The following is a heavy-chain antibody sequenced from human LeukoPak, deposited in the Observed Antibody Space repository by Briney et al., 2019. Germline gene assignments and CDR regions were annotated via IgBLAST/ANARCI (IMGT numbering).Heavy chain of an antibody. CDR2: MNPNSGNT. CDR3: AREIAAAGIAEDY. J-gene: IGHJ4*02. CDR1: GYTFTSYD. V-gene: IGHV1-8*01. D-gene: IGHD6-13*01. Sequence: ASVKVSCKASGYTFTSYDINWVRQATGQGLEWMGWMNPNSGNTGYAQKFQGRVTMTRNTSISTAYMELSSLRSEDTAVYYCAREIAAAGIAEDYWGQGTLVTVSS.